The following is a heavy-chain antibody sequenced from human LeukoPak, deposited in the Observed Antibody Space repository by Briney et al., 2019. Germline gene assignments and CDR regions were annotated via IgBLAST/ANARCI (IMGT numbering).Heavy chain of an antibody. Sequence: NSGGSLRLSCAASGFTFSSYSMNWVRQAPGKGLEWVSSISSSSTYIYYSESLKGRITISRDNAKNSLYLHMNSLRVEDTAVYYCAKDTHRGSPYLPTNDASDIWGQGTMVIVSS. CDR1: GFTFSSYS. CDR3: AKDTHRGSPYLPTNDASDI. CDR2: ISSSSTYI. V-gene: IGHV3-21*06. D-gene: IGHD1-14*01. J-gene: IGHJ3*02.